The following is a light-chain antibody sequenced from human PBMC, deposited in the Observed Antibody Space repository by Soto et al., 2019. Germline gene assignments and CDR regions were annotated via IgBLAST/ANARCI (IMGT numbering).Light chain of an antibody. Sequence: EIVLTQSPGTLSFSPGERATLSCRASQSVSSSYLAWYQQKPGQAPRLLIYGASSRDTGIPDRFSGSGSGTDFTLTISRLEPEDFAVYYCQQYGSSPVTFGQGTKLEIK. CDR2: GAS. CDR3: QQYGSSPVT. J-gene: IGKJ2*01. V-gene: IGKV3-20*01. CDR1: QSVSSSY.